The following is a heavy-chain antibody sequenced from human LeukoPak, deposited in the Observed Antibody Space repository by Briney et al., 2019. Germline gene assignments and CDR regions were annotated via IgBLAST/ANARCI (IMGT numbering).Heavy chain of an antibody. V-gene: IGHV4-39*02. CDR3: ARGGDYYDY. D-gene: IGHD2-15*01. Sequence: SETLSLTCTVSGGSISSSSYYWGWIRQPPGKGLDWIGNVYYSGSTYYNPSLKSRVTISVDTSKNQFSLKLSAVTAADTAVYYCARGGDYYDYWGQGTLVTVSS. CDR2: VYYSGST. J-gene: IGHJ4*02. CDR1: GGSISSSSYY.